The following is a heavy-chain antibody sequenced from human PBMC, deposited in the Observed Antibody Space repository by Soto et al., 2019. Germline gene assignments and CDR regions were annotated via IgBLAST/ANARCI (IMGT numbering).Heavy chain of an antibody. J-gene: IGHJ4*02. Sequence: EVQLVESGGGLVQPGGSLRPSCAVSGFTLSSYWMHWVRQAPGKGLVWVSRINYDGSSTTYADSVKGRCTISRDTSKNTLYLQLNTLRADDTAVYYCARGVTWAFDSWGQGTLVTVSS. D-gene: IGHD5-18*01. CDR3: ARGVTWAFDS. CDR1: GFTLSSYW. CDR2: INYDGSST. V-gene: IGHV3-74*01.